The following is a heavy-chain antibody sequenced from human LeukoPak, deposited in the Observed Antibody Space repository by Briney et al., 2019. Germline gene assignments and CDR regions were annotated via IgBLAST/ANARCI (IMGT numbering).Heavy chain of an antibody. CDR1: GFAFSSYA. CDR2: ISHDGGTT. J-gene: IGHJ4*02. V-gene: IGHV3-64*01. CDR3: ASADC. Sequence: GGSLRLSCAASGFAFSSYAMHWVRQAPGKGLEYVSAISHDGGTTYYVNSVKGRFTISRDNSKNTLYLQMGSLRAEDMAVYYCASADCWGQGTLVTVSS.